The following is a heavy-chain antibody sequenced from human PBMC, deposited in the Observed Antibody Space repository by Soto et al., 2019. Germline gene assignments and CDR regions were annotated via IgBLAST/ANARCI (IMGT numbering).Heavy chain of an antibody. CDR2: IYPGDSDT. CDR1: GYNFTSYW. D-gene: IGHD6-19*01. V-gene: IGHV5-51*01. J-gene: IGHJ4*02. CDR3: ASGGDSSGWYVPFDY. Sequence: GESLKISCKGSGYNFTSYWIAWVRQMTGKGLEWMGIIYPGDSDTRYSPSFQGQVTISADKSISTAYLQWSSLKASDTAMYYCASGGDSSGWYVPFDYWGQGTLVTVSS.